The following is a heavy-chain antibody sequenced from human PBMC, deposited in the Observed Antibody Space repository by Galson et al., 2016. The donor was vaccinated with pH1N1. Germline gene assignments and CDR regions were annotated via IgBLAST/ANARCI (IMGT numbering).Heavy chain of an antibody. D-gene: IGHD3-9*01. Sequence: SVKVSCKASGFTFSNHGINWVRQAPAQGLEWMGWINTKTGNPTYAQGFTRRFVFSLDTSVNTAYLQITRLKADDTAVYYCARETPSPSPTVLRYFDWSRGLSAFDMWGRGTLVTVSS. CDR3: ARETPSPSPTVLRYFDWSRGLSAFDM. CDR1: GFTFSNHG. CDR2: INTKTGNP. V-gene: IGHV7-4-1*02. J-gene: IGHJ3*02.